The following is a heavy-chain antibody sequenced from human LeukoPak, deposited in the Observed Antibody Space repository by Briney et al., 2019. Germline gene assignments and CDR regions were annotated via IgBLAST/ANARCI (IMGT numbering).Heavy chain of an antibody. Sequence: PGGSLRLSCAASGFTLSNYWIHWVRQVPGKGLMWVSRISGDGSGTNYADSVKGRFTISRDNAKNTVHLQMNSLRAEDTAVYSCARYSSSSGGPQYYLDFWGQGTLVTVSS. V-gene: IGHV3-74*01. CDR3: ARYSSSSGGPQYYLDF. CDR1: GFTLSNYW. CDR2: ISGDGSGT. J-gene: IGHJ4*02. D-gene: IGHD6-6*01.